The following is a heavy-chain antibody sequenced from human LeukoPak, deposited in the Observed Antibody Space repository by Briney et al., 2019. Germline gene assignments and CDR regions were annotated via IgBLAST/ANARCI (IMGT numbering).Heavy chain of an antibody. D-gene: IGHD5-18*01. Sequence: SVKVSCKASGGTFSSYAISWVRQAPGQGLEWMGGIIPIFGTANYAQKLQGRVTITADESTSTAYMELSSLRSEDTAVYYCAREIGPRQLHLWGSAFDYWGQGTLVTVSS. CDR1: GGTFSSYA. CDR3: AREIGPRQLHLWGSAFDY. CDR2: IIPIFGTA. J-gene: IGHJ4*02. V-gene: IGHV1-69*13.